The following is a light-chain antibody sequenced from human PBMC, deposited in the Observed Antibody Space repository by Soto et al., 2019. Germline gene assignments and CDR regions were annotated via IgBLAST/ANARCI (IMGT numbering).Light chain of an antibody. CDR2: DVT. Sequence: QSALTQPRSVSGSPGQSVTISCTGASNNVGGYNYVSWYQHHPGKVPQLIIYDVTKRPSGVPDRFSGSNSGNTASLTISGLHVEDEADYYCCSYAGIYTVIFGGGTKLTVL. CDR1: SNNVGGYNY. J-gene: IGLJ2*01. CDR3: CSYAGIYTVI. V-gene: IGLV2-11*01.